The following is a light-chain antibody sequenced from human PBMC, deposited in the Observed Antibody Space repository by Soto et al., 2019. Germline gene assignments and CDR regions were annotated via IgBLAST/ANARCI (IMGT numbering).Light chain of an antibody. CDR3: CSYAVTSTYV. Sequence: QSALTQPASVSGSPGQSITISCTGTSSDVGNYNLVSWYQQHPGKAPKLMIYEGSKRPSGVSNRFSGSKSGTTASLTISGLQAEDEADYYCCSYAVTSTYVFGSGTKLTVL. V-gene: IGLV2-23*01. CDR2: EGS. J-gene: IGLJ1*01. CDR1: SSDVGNYNL.